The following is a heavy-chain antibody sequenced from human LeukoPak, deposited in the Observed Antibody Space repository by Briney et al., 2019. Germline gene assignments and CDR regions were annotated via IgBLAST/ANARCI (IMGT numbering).Heavy chain of an antibody. CDR1: GFTFDDYA. J-gene: IGHJ4*02. V-gene: IGHV3-9*01. D-gene: IGHD3-10*01. CDR2: ISWNSGSI. CDR3: ARGSGSYYNLLFDY. Sequence: PSRSLRLSCAASGFTFDDYAMHWVRQAPGKGLEWVSGISWNSGSIGYADSVKGRFTISRDNAKNSLYLQMNSLRAEDTAVYYCARGSGSYYNLLFDYWGQGTLVTVSS.